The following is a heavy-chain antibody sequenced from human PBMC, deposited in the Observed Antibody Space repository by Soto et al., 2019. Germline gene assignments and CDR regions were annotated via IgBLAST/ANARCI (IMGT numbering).Heavy chain of an antibody. D-gene: IGHD3-22*01. V-gene: IGHV3-23*01. CDR3: AKDVTYYDYYDSRLTDIIPFDY. CDR1: GFTFSSYA. J-gene: IGHJ4*02. CDR2: ISGSGGST. Sequence: GGSLRLSCAASGFTFSSYAMSWVRQAPGKGLEWVSAISGSGGSTYYADSVKGRFTTSRDNSKNTLYLQMNSLRAEDTAVYYCAKDVTYYDYYDSRLTDIIPFDYWGQGTLVTVSS.